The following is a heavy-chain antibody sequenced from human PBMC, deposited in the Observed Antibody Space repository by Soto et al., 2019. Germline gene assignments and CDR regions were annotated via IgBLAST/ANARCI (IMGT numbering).Heavy chain of an antibody. Sequence: GESLKISCAASGFTFSSYAMSWVRQAPGKGLEWVSAISGSGGSTYYADSVKGRFTISRANSKNTLYLQMNSLRTEDRAVYYCAKDLGRSPYYYYGMDVWGQGTTVTVSS. D-gene: IGHD6-19*01. CDR1: GFTFSSYA. CDR2: ISGSGGST. V-gene: IGHV3-23*01. J-gene: IGHJ6*02. CDR3: AKDLGRSPYYYYGMDV.